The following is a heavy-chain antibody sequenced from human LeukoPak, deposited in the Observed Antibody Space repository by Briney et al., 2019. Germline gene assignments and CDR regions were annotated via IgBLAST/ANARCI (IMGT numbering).Heavy chain of an antibody. CDR3: AKDIYYDSSGPFHY. Sequence: PGGSLRLSCAASGFTFDDYAMHWVRQAPGKGLEWVSGISWNSGSIGYADSVKGRFTISRDNAKNSLYLQMNSLRAEDTALYYCAKDIYYDSSGPFHYWGQGTLVTVSS. D-gene: IGHD3-22*01. V-gene: IGHV3-9*01. CDR1: GFTFDDYA. J-gene: IGHJ4*02. CDR2: ISWNSGSI.